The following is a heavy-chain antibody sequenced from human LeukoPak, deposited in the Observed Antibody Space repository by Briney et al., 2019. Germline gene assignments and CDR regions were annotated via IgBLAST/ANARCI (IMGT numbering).Heavy chain of an antibody. CDR1: GGSISSGGYY. CDR2: IYHSGST. J-gene: IGHJ4*02. Sequence: SETLSLTCTVSGGSISSGGYYWSWIRQPPGTGLEWIGYIYHSGSTYYNPSLKSRVTISVDRSKNQFSLKLSSVTAADTAVYYCASIAAAGTHFDYWGQGTLVTVSS. D-gene: IGHD6-13*01. CDR3: ASIAAAGTHFDY. V-gene: IGHV4-30-2*01.